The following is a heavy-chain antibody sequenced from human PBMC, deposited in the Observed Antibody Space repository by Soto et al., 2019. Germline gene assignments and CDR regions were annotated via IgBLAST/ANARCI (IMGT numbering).Heavy chain of an antibody. CDR2: IYYSGST. J-gene: IGHJ5*02. CDR3: ARHLRNWFDP. Sequence: SETLSLTCTVSGGSISSYYWSWIRQPPGKGLEWIGYIYYSGSTNYNPSPKSRVSISVDTSKNQFSLKLSSVTAADTAVYYCARHLRNWFDPWGQGTLVTVSS. CDR1: GGSISSYY. V-gene: IGHV4-59*08.